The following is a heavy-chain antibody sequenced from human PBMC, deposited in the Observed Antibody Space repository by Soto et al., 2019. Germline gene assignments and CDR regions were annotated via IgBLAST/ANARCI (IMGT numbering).Heavy chain of an antibody. CDR1: GFTFSSYA. Sequence: QVQLVESGGGVVQPGRSLRLSCAASGFTFSSYAMHWVRQAPGKGLEWVAVISYDGSNKYYADSVKGRFTISRDNSKNTLYLHMNSQSAEEKAVYYCARDRGWTYYFGYWGQGTLVTVSS. CDR2: ISYDGSNK. V-gene: IGHV3-30-3*01. CDR3: ARDRGWTYYFGY. D-gene: IGHD6-19*01. J-gene: IGHJ4*02.